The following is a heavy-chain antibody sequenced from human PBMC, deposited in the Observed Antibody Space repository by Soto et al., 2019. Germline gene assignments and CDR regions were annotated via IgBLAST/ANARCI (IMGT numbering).Heavy chain of an antibody. Sequence: GGSLRLSCAASGFTFSTYWMNWVRQAPGKGLVWVSLINPDGSTTTYADSVKGRFIIFRDNTKNTVYLQMNSLRVEDTAVYYCARDLRGSPDYWGQGTLVTVSS. CDR1: GFTFSTYW. J-gene: IGHJ4*02. CDR2: INPDGSTT. V-gene: IGHV3-74*01. D-gene: IGHD1-26*01. CDR3: ARDLRGSPDY.